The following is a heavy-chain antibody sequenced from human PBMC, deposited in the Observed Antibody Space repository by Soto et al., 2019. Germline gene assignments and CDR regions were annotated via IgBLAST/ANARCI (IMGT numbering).Heavy chain of an antibody. V-gene: IGHV4-61*08. Sequence: SETLSLTCTVSGGSISSGGYYWSWIRQHPGKGLEWIGYIYYSGSTNYNPSLKSRVTISVDTSKNQFSLKLSSVTAADTAVYYCARIGRTAVTTSPGYYYYMDVWGKGTTVTVSS. CDR3: ARIGRTAVTTSPGYYYYMDV. CDR2: IYYSGST. J-gene: IGHJ6*03. CDR1: GGSISSGGYY. D-gene: IGHD4-17*01.